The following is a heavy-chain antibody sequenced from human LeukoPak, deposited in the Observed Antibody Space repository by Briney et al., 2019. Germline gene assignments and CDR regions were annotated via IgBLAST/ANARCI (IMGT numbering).Heavy chain of an antibody. V-gene: IGHV3-64D*06. CDR3: SGSGWTEDIDN. CDR1: GFTFSSHA. D-gene: IGHD6-19*01. J-gene: IGHJ4*02. Sequence: GGSLRLSCSASGFTFSSHAMHWVRQAPGKGLEYVSAISDNGGMTFYADSVKDRFTISRDNYKNTLDLQMSSLRGEDTAVYYCSGSGWTEDIDNWGQGTLVTVSS. CDR2: ISDNGGMT.